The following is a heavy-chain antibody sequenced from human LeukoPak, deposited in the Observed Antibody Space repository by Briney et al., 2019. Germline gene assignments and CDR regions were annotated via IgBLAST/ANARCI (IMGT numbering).Heavy chain of an antibody. CDR1: GFTFSSYA. Sequence: GGSLRLSCAASGFTFSSYAMSWVRQVPGKGLEWVSAISGSGGSTYYADSVKGRFTISRDNSKNTLYLQMNSLRAEDTAVYYCARDGPAGITMIVVEYRVFGYWGQGTLVTVSS. D-gene: IGHD3-22*01. V-gene: IGHV3-23*01. J-gene: IGHJ4*02. CDR2: ISGSGGST. CDR3: ARDGPAGITMIVVEYRVFGY.